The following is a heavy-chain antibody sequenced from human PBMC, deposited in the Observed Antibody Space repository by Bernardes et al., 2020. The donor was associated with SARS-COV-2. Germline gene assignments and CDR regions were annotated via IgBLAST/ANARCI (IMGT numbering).Heavy chain of an antibody. CDR1: GGSISSGSYY. J-gene: IGHJ5*02. CDR2: IYTSGST. D-gene: IGHD3-22*01. CDR3: ARRVSGYNNWFDP. Sequence: SKTLSLTCTVSGGSISSGSYYWSWIRQPAGKGLEWIGRIYTSGSTNYNPSLKSRVTISVDTSKNQFSLKLSSVTAADTAVYYCARRVSGYNNWFDPWGQGTLVTVSS. V-gene: IGHV4-61*02.